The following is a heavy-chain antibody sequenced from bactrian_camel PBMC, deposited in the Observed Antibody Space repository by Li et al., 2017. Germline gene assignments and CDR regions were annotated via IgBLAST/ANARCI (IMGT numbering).Heavy chain of an antibody. CDR2: IHTRGGSF. D-gene: IGHD1*01. V-gene: IGHV3S40*01. J-gene: IGHJ4*01. CDR3: AARSVGWCPLFEHWLGKRAYTPGGYFTN. Sequence: DVQLVESGGGSVQAGGSLQLSCEVIGYTTNSNLVTWFRQVPGKEREGVAFIHTRGGSFHYADSVKGRFTISRDYDKNTVTVNLQMNNLKPEDTAMYYCAARSVGWCPLFEHWLGKRAYTPGGYFTNWGQGTQVTVS. CDR1: GYTTNSNL.